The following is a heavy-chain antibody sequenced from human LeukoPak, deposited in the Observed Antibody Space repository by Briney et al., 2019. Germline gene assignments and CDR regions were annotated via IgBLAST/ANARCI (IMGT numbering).Heavy chain of an antibody. V-gene: IGHV3-23*01. CDR2: ISGSVGST. D-gene: IGHD6-13*01. CDR3: AKTPYSSSWYFFDY. CDR1: GFTFSSYA. Sequence: GGSLRLSCVASGFTFSSYAMSWVHQAPGKGLGWVSAISGSVGSTYYADSVEGRFTISRDNSKNTLYLQMNSLRAEDTAVYYCAKTPYSSSWYFFDYWGQGTLVTVSS. J-gene: IGHJ4*02.